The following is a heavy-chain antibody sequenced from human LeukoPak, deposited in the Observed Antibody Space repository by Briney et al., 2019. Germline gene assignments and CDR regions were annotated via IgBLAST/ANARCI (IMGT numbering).Heavy chain of an antibody. D-gene: IGHD3-16*02. CDR3: ARALDSLGGLSLPDY. CDR1: GYSFTNYA. V-gene: IGHV7-4-1*02. CDR2: IHPSTGNP. Sequence: WASVKVSCKASGYSFTNYAMNWVRQAPGQGLEFMGWIHPSTGNPAYAQGFSERFVFSLDTSVTTTYLQISDLKAEDTALYFCARALDSLGGLSLPDYWGQGTLVTVSS. J-gene: IGHJ4*02.